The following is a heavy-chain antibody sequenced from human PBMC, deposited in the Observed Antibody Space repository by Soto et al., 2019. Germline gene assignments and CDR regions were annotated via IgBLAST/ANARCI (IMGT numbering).Heavy chain of an antibody. J-gene: IGHJ4*02. CDR3: ARGKRFSGYDYLDF. V-gene: IGHV3-21*01. Sequence: GGSLRLSCAASGFDFTAYSMHWVRQAPGKGLEWVSSISSTSSDIYYTDLVKGRFIISRDNSKNSLSLQMSSLGVEDSALYFCARGKRFSGYDYLDFWGLGTLVTGSS. CDR2: ISSTSSDI. D-gene: IGHD5-12*01. CDR1: GFDFTAYS.